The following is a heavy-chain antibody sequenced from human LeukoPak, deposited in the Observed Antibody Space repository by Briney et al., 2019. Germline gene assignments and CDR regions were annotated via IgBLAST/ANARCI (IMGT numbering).Heavy chain of an antibody. J-gene: IGHJ4*02. CDR1: GFTFSNYW. CDR3: ARASNPWLQLN. CDR2: IKQDGSET. D-gene: IGHD5-24*01. V-gene: IGHV3-7*05. Sequence: GGSLRLSCAASGFTFSNYWMIWVRQAPGKRLVWVANIKQDGSETRYVDSVKGRFTISRDNAQNSLYLQMNSLRAEDTAVYYCARASNPWLQLNWGQGTLVTVSS.